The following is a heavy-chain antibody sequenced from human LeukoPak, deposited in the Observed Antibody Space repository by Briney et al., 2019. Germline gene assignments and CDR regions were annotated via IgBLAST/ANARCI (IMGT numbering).Heavy chain of an antibody. CDR3: ARAPLTRYWYESSFDHDTFYYYMDV. V-gene: IGHV3-20*04. D-gene: IGHD3-22*01. CDR2: INWNGIRT. CDR1: GFIFDDYG. J-gene: IGHJ6*03. Sequence: GSLILSCAASGFIFDDYGMTWVRQAPGKGLGWVSGINWNGIRTCYADSVKGRFTISRDNAKNSLYLQMNSLRAEDTAFYYCARAPLTRYWYESSFDHDTFYYYMDVWGKGTTVTVSS.